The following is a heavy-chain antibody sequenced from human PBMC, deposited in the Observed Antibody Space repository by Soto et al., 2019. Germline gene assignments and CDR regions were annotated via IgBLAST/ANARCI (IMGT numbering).Heavy chain of an antibody. CDR1: GGSISSGAYY. CDR3: ARGDYGGTSYYVMAV. V-gene: IGHV4-31*03. CDR2: IYYTGTS. Sequence: SETLSLTCTVSGGSISSGAYYWSWIRLHPGKGLEWIGYIYYTGTSYYNPSLRSRVTISVDTSKSQFSLKLSSVTAADTAVYFCARGDYGGTSYYVMAVCAHRTTVTVSS. J-gene: IGHJ6*02. D-gene: IGHD4-17*01.